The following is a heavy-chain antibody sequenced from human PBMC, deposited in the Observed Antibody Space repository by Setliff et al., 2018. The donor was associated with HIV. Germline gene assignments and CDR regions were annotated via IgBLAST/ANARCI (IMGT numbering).Heavy chain of an antibody. D-gene: IGHD2-15*01. V-gene: IGHV4-39*07. CDR2: IYYSGST. CDR1: GGSISSSSYY. Sequence: SETLSLTCTVSGGSISSSSYYWGWIRQPPGKGLEWIGSIYYSGSTYYNPSLKSRVTISVDTSKNQFSLRLSSVTAADTAVYYCARAPCAGGTCYAWFDPWGQGTLVTVSS. J-gene: IGHJ5*02. CDR3: ARAPCAGGTCYAWFDP.